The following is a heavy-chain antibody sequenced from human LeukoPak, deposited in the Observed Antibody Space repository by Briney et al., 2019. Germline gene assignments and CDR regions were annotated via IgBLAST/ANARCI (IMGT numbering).Heavy chain of an antibody. CDR1: GFTFRTYA. CDR3: ARDGVVVTATQGGYFDY. J-gene: IGHJ4*02. V-gene: IGHV3-48*03. CDR2: ISSSGSTI. Sequence: QPGGSLRLSYTDSGFTFRTYAMNWVRQATGKGLEWVSYISSSGSTIYYADSVKGRFTISRDNAKNSLYLQMNSLRAEDTAVYYCARDGVVVTATQGGYFDYWGQGTLVTVSS. D-gene: IGHD2-21*02.